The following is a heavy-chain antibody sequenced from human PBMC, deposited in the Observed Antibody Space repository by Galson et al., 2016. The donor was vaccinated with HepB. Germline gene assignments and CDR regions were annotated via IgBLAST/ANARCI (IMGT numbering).Heavy chain of an antibody. J-gene: IGHJ5*01. CDR2: ISGDGRTI. CDR3: ARMFPLYSSGWYVRGDGWFDS. D-gene: IGHD6-19*01. Sequence: SLRLSCAASGFTFSYYYMSWIRQAPGKRLEWVSYISGDGRTINYADSVKGRFTISRGNAKNSLYLHMNSLTGEDTAVYYCARMFPLYSSGWYVRGDGWFDSWGQGTLVTVSS. V-gene: IGHV3-11*01. CDR1: GFTFSYYY.